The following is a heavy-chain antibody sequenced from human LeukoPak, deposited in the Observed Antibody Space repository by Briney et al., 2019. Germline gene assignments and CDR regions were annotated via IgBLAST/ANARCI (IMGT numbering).Heavy chain of an antibody. CDR3: ARGLWFGDENPPYFDY. V-gene: IGHV4-61*02. CDR2: IYTSGST. J-gene: IGHJ4*02. Sequence: SETLSLTCTVSGGSISSGSYYWSWIRQPAGKGLEWIGRIYTSGSTNYNPSLKSRVTISVDTSRNQFSLKLSSVTAADTAVYYCARGLWFGDENPPYFDYWARESWSPSPQ. CDR1: GGSISSGSYY. D-gene: IGHD3-10*01.